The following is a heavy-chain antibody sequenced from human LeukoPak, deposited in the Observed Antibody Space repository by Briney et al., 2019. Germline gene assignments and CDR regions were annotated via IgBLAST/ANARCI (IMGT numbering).Heavy chain of an antibody. CDR3: AKDAAGPEY. CDR2: ISASGSGT. D-gene: IGHD6-13*01. J-gene: IGHJ4*02. Sequence: PGGALRLSCSVSGLTFSSYSMGWVRQAPGGGLYWVSGISASGSGTYYPDSLKGRFTISRDNSKNTLYLQMNNLRVDDTAVYYCAKDAAGPEYWGQGTLVTVST. V-gene: IGHV3-23*01. CDR1: GLTFSSYS.